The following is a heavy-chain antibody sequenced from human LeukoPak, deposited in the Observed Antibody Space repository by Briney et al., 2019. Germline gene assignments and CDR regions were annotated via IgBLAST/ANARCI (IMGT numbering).Heavy chain of an antibody. CDR2: IYYSGNT. V-gene: IGHV4-59*01. CDR1: VGSISTYY. CDR3: ARATLWRTGTPGQAVDI. Sequence: SESLSLTYTVSVGSISTYYWSWIRQPPWKGLEWIGYIYYSGNTNYNPSLKSRVTISVDTSKNQFSLKLSSVTAADTAVYYCARATLWRTGTPGQAVDIWGQGTMVTASS. J-gene: IGHJ3*02. D-gene: IGHD1/OR15-1a*01.